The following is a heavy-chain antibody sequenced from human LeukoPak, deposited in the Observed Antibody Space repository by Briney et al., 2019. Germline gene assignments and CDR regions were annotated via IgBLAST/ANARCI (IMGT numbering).Heavy chain of an antibody. J-gene: IGHJ3*02. CDR1: GFTFDGYG. D-gene: IGHD1-26*01. CDR3: ARGGSGSDAFDI. V-gene: IGHV3-20*04. Sequence: GGSLRLSCAASGFTFDGYGMSWVRQAPGKGLEWVSGINWNGGSTGYADSVKGRFTISRDNAKNTLYLQMNSLRAEDTALYYCARGGSGSDAFDIWGQGTMVTVSS. CDR2: INWNGGST.